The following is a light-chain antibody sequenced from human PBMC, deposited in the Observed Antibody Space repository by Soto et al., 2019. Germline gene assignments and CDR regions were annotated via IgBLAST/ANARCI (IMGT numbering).Light chain of an antibody. J-gene: IGKJ2*01. V-gene: IGKV2-28*01. CDR2: LGS. CDR1: QSLLHSNGYNY. Sequence: IVMTQSPLSLPVTPGEPASISCRSSQSLLHSNGYNYLDWYLQKPGQSPQLLIYLGSNRASGVPDRFSGSGSGTDFTLKISRVEAEDVGVYYCMQALQTPRTFGQGTTLEIK. CDR3: MQALQTPRT.